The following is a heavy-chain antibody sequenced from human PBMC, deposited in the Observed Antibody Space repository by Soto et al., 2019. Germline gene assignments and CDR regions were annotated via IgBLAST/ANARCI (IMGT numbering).Heavy chain of an antibody. CDR3: AKDQGVVAVRAHGMDV. D-gene: IGHD2-15*01. CDR1: GFTFSSYG. J-gene: IGHJ6*02. Sequence: GGSLRLSCAASGFTFSSYGMHWVRQAPGKGLEWVAVISYDGSNKYYADSVKGRFTISRDNSKNTLYVQMNSLRAEDTAVYFCAKDQGVVAVRAHGMDVWRQGTTVTVSS. V-gene: IGHV3-30*18. CDR2: ISYDGSNK.